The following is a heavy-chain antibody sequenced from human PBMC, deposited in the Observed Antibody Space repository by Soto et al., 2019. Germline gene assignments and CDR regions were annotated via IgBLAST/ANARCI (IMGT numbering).Heavy chain of an antibody. CDR2: ILVDGRT. V-gene: IGHV3-23*01. CDR3: AKATATGGGAFDI. D-gene: IGHD2-8*02. Sequence: RGSLRLSCAAPGFICISYDISCCGHAPGKWLEWVSTILVDGRTFYVDSVKGRFTTSRDSSQNTVYLQMNSLTAGDTALYYCAKATATGGGAFDICGQGTMVTVSS. J-gene: IGHJ3*02. CDR1: GFICISYD.